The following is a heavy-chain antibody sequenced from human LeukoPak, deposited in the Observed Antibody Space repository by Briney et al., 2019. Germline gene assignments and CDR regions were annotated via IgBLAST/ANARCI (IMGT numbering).Heavy chain of an antibody. Sequence: GGSLRLSCAASGFTFSSYGMHWVRQAPGKGLEWVAVVWYDGDNKFYADSVKGRFTISRDNSKNTLYLQMNSLRAEDTAIYYCARDEGVAVYYFDSWGQGTLVTVSS. CDR3: ARDEGVAVYYFDS. V-gene: IGHV3-33*01. CDR1: GFTFSSYG. J-gene: IGHJ4*02. D-gene: IGHD3-3*01. CDR2: VWYDGDNK.